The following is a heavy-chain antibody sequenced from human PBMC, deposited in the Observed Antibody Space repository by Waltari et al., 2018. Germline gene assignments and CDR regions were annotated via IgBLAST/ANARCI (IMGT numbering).Heavy chain of an antibody. CDR2: TYYRSKWYN. J-gene: IGHJ6*04. Sequence: QVQLQQSGPGLVKPSQTLSLTCAISGDSVHSHWAAWTWIRQSPHRGLEWRGRTYYRSKWYNDYAVSVKSRITINPDTSKNQFSLQLNSVTPEDTAVYYCAKDSGSYYNLDNGMDVWGKGTTVTVSS. V-gene: IGHV6-1*01. D-gene: IGHD3-10*01. CDR3: AKDSGSYYNLDNGMDV. CDR1: GDSVHSHWAA.